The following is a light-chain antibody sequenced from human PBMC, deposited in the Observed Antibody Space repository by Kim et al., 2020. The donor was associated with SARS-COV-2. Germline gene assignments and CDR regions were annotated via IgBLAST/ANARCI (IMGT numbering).Light chain of an antibody. CDR1: NNTVGNQG. V-gene: IGLV10-54*04. CDR3: SAWDSSLNVWV. Sequence: TTTLTGTGNNNTVGNQGAAWLQQHQGHPPKLLSYRNNNRPSGISERFSASRSGDTASLTITGLQPEDETDYYCSAWDSSLNVWVFGGGTQLTVL. CDR2: RNN. J-gene: IGLJ3*02.